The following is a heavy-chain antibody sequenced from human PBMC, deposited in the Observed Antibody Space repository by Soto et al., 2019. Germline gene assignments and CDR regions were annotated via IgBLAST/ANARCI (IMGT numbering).Heavy chain of an antibody. CDR1: GGSISSYY. J-gene: IGHJ3*02. D-gene: IGHD3-16*02. CDR2: IYYSGST. V-gene: IGHV4-59*01. Sequence: PSETLSLTCTVSGGSISSYYWSWIRQPPGKGLEWIGYIYYSGSTNYNPSLKSRVTISVDTSKNQFSLKLSSVTAADTAVYYCARGVFYDYIWGSYRYHDALDIWGQGTMVTVS. CDR3: ARGVFYDYIWGSYRYHDALDI.